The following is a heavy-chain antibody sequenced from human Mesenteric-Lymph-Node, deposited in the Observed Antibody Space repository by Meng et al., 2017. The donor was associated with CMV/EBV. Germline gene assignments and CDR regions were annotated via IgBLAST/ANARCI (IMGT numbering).Heavy chain of an antibody. CDR3: ARGSDIPVNNY. CDR2: INHSGVP. Sequence: QVQLQQWGAGLLKPSETLSFTCAVYGGSFSGYYWSWIRQPPGKGLEWIGEINHSGVPNYNPSLKSRATISLDRSKNQFSLKLSSVTAEDTAVYYCARGSDIPVNNYWGQGTLVTVSS. D-gene: IGHD2-15*01. CDR1: GGSFSGYY. J-gene: IGHJ4*02. V-gene: IGHV4-34*01.